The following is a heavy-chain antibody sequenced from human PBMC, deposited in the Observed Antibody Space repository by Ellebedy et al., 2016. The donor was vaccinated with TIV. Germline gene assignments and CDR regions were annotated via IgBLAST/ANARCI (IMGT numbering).Heavy chain of an antibody. J-gene: IGHJ4*02. CDR1: GFTFSSYA. CDR3: AKVISYCYDSSGYGH. D-gene: IGHD3-22*01. Sequence: GGSLRLSCAASGFTFSSYAMSWVRQAPGKGLEWVSAISGSGGSTYYADSVKGRFTISRDNSKNTLYLQMNSLRAEDTAVYYCAKVISYCYDSSGYGHWGQGTLVTVSS. CDR2: ISGSGGST. V-gene: IGHV3-23*01.